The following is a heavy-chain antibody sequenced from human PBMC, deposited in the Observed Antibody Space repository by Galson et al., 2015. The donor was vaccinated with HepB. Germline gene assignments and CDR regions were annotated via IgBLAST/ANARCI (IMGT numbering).Heavy chain of an antibody. Sequence: SLRLSCAASGFTFSSYAMHWVRQAPGKGLEWVAVISYDGSTKYYADSVKGRFTISRDNSKNTLYLQMNSLRAEDTAVYYCARRGHYYDSSGYYYYFDYWGQGTLVTVSS. D-gene: IGHD3-22*01. CDR1: GFTFSSYA. J-gene: IGHJ4*02. CDR2: ISYDGSTK. V-gene: IGHV3-30*04. CDR3: ARRGHYYDSSGYYYYFDY.